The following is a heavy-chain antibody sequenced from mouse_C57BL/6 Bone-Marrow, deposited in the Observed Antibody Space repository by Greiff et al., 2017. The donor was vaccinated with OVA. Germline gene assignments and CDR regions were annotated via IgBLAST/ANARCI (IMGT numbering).Heavy chain of an antibody. CDR1: GFTFSSYA. Sequence: EVKLVESGGGLVKPGGSLKLSCAASGFTFSSYAMYWVRQTPEKRLEWVATISDGGSYTYYPDNVKGRFTISRDNAKNNLYLQMSHLKSEDTAMDYCAREDYGSSLYAMDYWGQGTSVTVSS. D-gene: IGHD1-1*01. CDR2: ISDGGSYT. V-gene: IGHV5-4*01. CDR3: AREDYGSSLYAMDY. J-gene: IGHJ4*01.